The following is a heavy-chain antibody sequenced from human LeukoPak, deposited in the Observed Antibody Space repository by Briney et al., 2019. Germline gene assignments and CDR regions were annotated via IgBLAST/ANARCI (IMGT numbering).Heavy chain of an antibody. J-gene: IGHJ4*02. CDR1: RGSISLYF. V-gene: IGHV4-59*01. CDR3: ARVSRDGYKTVDY. CDR2: IHYSGNT. D-gene: IGHD5-24*01. Sequence: PSETLSLTCTVSRGSISLYFWSWVRQPPGKGLEWLGDIHYSGNTNYNPSFTGRVTMSIDTSTNQFYLRLNSVTAADTAVYYCARVSRDGYKTVDYWGQGTLVIVSS.